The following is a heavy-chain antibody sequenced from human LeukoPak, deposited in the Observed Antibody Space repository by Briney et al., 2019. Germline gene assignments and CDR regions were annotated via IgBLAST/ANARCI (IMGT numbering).Heavy chain of an antibody. CDR1: GFTFSSYA. V-gene: IGHV3-30*04. CDR2: ISYDGSNK. CDR3: ARDRRYSSGWYREGDAFDI. D-gene: IGHD6-19*01. Sequence: PGGSLRLSCAASGFTFSSYAMHWVRQAPGKGLEWVAVISYDGSNKYYADSVKGRFTISRDNSKNTLYPQMNSLRAEDTAVYYCARDRRYSSGWYREGDAFDIWGQGTMVTVSS. J-gene: IGHJ3*02.